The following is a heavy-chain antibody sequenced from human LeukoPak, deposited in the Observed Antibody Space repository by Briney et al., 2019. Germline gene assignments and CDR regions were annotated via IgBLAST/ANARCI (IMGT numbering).Heavy chain of an antibody. CDR3: ARVVTMVRGVIIHYFDY. J-gene: IGHJ4*02. CDR1: GYTFTSYG. D-gene: IGHD3-10*01. CDR2: ISAYNGNT. Sequence: ASVKVSCKASGYTFTSYGISWVRQAPRQGLEWMGWISAYNGNTNYAQKLQGRVTMTTDTSTSTAYMELRSLRSDDTAVYYCARVVTMVRGVIIHYFDYWGQGTLVTVSS. V-gene: IGHV1-18*01.